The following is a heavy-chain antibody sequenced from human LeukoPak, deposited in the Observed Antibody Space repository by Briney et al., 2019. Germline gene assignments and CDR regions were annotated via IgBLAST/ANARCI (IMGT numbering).Heavy chain of an antibody. Sequence: ASVKVSCKASGYTLTDYYIHWVRQAPGQGLEWMGWMNPNSGDTNSAQSLQGRVTMTRETSISTAYMELSRLRFDDTAVYYCARVRRYYYGMDVWGQGTTVTVSS. CDR2: MNPNSGDT. J-gene: IGHJ6*02. V-gene: IGHV1-2*02. CDR1: GYTLTDYY. CDR3: ARVRRYYYGMDV.